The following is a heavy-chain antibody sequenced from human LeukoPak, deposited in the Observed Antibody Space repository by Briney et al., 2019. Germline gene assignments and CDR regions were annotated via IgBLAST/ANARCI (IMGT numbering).Heavy chain of an antibody. J-gene: IGHJ4*02. V-gene: IGHV1-24*01. CDR3: ATDTIGYDFWSGPTVW. Sequence: ASVKVSCKVSGYTLTELSMHWVRQAPGKGLEWMGGFDPGDGETIYAQKFQGRVTMTEDTSTDTAYMELSSLRSEDTAVYYCATDTIGYDFWSGPTVWWGQGTLVTVSS. CDR2: FDPGDGET. D-gene: IGHD3-3*01. CDR1: GYTLTELS.